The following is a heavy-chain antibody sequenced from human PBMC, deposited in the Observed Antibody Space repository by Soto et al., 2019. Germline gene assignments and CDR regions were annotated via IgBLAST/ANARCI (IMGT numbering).Heavy chain of an antibody. V-gene: IGHV1-18*01. CDR3: AVHRATPGVALSNWFGP. J-gene: IGHJ5*02. D-gene: IGHD3-10*01. Sequence: ASVKVSCKAAGYAFTSYYISWVRQAPGQGLEWMGWISAYNGNTNYPQKLQGRVTMTTDTSTSTAYMELRSLRSDDTAVYYCAVHRATPGVALSNWFGPWGQGSLVTVSS. CDR1: GYAFTSYY. CDR2: ISAYNGNT.